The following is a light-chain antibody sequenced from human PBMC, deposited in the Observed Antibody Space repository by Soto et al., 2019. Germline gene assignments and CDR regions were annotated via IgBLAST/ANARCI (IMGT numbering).Light chain of an antibody. CDR3: RQYDIYPLT. J-gene: IGKJ4*01. V-gene: IGKV1-5*01. Sequence: GVPSRFIGSGYGTEFTLTINNLQPEDFATYYCRQYDIYPLTFGGGTKVDIK.